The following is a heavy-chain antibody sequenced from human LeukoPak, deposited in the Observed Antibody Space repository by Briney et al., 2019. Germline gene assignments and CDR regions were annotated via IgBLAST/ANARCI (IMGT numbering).Heavy chain of an antibody. D-gene: IGHD4-23*01. V-gene: IGHV4-39*07. CDR2: IYYSGST. CDR1: GGSISSSSYY. Sequence: PSETLSLTCTVSGGSISSSSYYWGWIRQPPGKGLEWIGSIYYSGSTYYNPSLKSRVTISLDTSKNQFFLKLRSVTAADTAVYYCAREDRNSDGFDMWGQGTMVTVSS. CDR3: AREDRNSDGFDM. J-gene: IGHJ3*02.